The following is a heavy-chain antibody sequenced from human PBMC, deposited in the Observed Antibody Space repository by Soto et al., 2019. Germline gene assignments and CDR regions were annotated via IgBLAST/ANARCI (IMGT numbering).Heavy chain of an antibody. Sequence: QVQLVQSGAEVKKPGSSVKVSCKASGGTFSSYAIRWVRQAPGQGLEWMGGIIPIFGTANYAPKFQGSVTITADESTSPAYMELSSLRSEDTAVYYCATQLMPYMDVWGQGTTVTVSS. D-gene: IGHD2-2*01. CDR3: ATQLMPYMDV. CDR1: GGTFSSYA. V-gene: IGHV1-69*12. CDR2: IIPIFGTA. J-gene: IGHJ6*02.